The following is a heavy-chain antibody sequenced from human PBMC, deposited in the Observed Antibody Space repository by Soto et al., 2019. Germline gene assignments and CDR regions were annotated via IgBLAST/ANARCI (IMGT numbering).Heavy chain of an antibody. CDR2: ISAYNGNT. CDR3: ARSHHLPNWNRPLSHYYYMDV. CDR1: GYTFTSYG. Sequence: ASGKVSCKASGYTFTSYGISWVRQAPGQGLEWMGWISAYNGNTNYAQKLQGRVTMTTDTSTSTAYMELRSLRSDDTAVYYCARSHHLPNWNRPLSHYYYMDVWGKGTTVTVSS. V-gene: IGHV1-18*01. J-gene: IGHJ6*03. D-gene: IGHD1-1*01.